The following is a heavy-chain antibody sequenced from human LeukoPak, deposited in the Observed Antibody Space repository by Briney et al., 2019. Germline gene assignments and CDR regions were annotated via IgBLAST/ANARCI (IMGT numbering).Heavy chain of an antibody. CDR3: ASSFYDLLVYFDY. Sequence: GASVKVSCKASGYTFTSYYMHWVRQAPGQGLEWMGIINPSGGSTSYAQKFQCRVTMTRDMSTSTVYMELSSLRSEDTAVYYCASSFYDLLVYFDYWGQGTLVTVSS. V-gene: IGHV1-46*01. CDR2: INPSGGST. D-gene: IGHD5/OR15-5a*01. CDR1: GYTFTSYY. J-gene: IGHJ4*02.